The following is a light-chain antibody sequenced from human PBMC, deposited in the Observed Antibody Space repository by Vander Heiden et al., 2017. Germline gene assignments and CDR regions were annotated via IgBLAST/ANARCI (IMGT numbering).Light chain of an antibody. CDR3: QQYGSSPPLT. Sequence: VFTLSPATLSLSPGERATLSCRASQSVSSSYLAWYQQKPGQAPRLLIYGASSRATGIPDRFSGSGSGTDFTLTISRLEPEDFAVYYCQQYGSSPPLTFGGGTKVEIK. J-gene: IGKJ4*01. CDR2: GAS. CDR1: QSVSSSY. V-gene: IGKV3-20*01.